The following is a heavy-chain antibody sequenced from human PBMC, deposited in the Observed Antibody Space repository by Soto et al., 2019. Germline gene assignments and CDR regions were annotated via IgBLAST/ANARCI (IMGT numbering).Heavy chain of an antibody. CDR2: IYYSGST. Sequence: SETLSLTCTVSGGSVSSGSYYWSWIRQPLGKGLEWIGYIYYSGSTNYNPSLKSRVTISVDTSKNQFSLKLSSVTAADTAVYYWARGVVPPNTWFDPWGQGTLVTVSS. CDR1: GGSVSSGSYY. D-gene: IGHD2-15*01. CDR3: ARGVVPPNTWFDP. V-gene: IGHV4-61*01. J-gene: IGHJ5*02.